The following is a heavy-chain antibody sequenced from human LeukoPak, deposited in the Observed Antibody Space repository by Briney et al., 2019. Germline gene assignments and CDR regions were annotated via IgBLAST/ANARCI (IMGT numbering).Heavy chain of an antibody. Sequence: GGSLRLSCAASGFTFSSYAMHWVRQAPGKGLEWVANIKQDGSEKYYVDSVKGRFTISRDNAKNSLYLQMNSLRAEDMAVYYCARGEAAMVSWGQGTLVTVSS. CDR2: IKQDGSEK. V-gene: IGHV3-7*01. CDR3: ARGEAAMVS. CDR1: GFTFSSYA. J-gene: IGHJ5*02. D-gene: IGHD5-18*01.